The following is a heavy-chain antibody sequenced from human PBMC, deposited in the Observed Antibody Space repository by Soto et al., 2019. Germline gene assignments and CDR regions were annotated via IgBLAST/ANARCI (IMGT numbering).Heavy chain of an antibody. CDR3: ARGTSDY. CDR1: GGSFSGYY. Sequence: QVQLQQWGAGLLKPSETLSLTCAVYGGSFSGYYWSWIRQPPGKGLEWIGEINHSGSTNYNPSLKSRVTILVDTSKNPFSLKLSSVTAADTAVYYCARGTSDYWGQGTLVTVSS. D-gene: IGHD2-2*01. CDR2: INHSGST. V-gene: IGHV4-34*01. J-gene: IGHJ4*02.